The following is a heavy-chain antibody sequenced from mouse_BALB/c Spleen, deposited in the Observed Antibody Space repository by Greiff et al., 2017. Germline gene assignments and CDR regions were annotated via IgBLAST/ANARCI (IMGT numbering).Heavy chain of an antibody. V-gene: IGHV1-5*01. CDR2: IYPGNSDT. Sequence: VQLQQSGTVLARPGASVKMSCKASGYTFTSYWMHWVKQRPGQGLEWIGAIYPGNSDTGYNQKFKGKAKLTAVTSTSTAYMELSSLTNEDSAVYYCTRALLPGAMDYWGQGTSVTVSS. CDR1: GYTFTSYW. D-gene: IGHD1-1*01. CDR3: TRALLPGAMDY. J-gene: IGHJ4*01.